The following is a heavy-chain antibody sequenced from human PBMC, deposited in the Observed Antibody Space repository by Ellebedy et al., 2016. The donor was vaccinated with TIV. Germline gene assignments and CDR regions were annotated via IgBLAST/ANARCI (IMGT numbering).Heavy chain of an antibody. Sequence: GESLKISCAASGFTFSSYAMSWVRQAPGEGLEWVSAISGSGGSTYYADSVKGRFTISRDNSKNTLYLQMNSLRAEDTALYYCARGVGSTVVTFDYWGQGTLVTVSS. D-gene: IGHD4-23*01. CDR2: ISGSGGST. CDR3: ARGVGSTVVTFDY. V-gene: IGHV3-23*01. CDR1: GFTFSSYA. J-gene: IGHJ4*02.